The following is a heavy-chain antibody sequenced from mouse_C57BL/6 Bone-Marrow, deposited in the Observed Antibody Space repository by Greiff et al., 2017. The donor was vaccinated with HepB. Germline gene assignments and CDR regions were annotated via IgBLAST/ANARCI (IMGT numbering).Heavy chain of an antibody. Sequence: VQLKESGPELVKPGASVKISCKASGYSFTSYYIHWVKQRPGQGLEWIGWIYPGSGNTKYNEKFKGKATLTADTSSSTAYMQLSSLTSEDSAVYYCASAYDGYYLYYFDYWGQGTTLTVSS. D-gene: IGHD2-3*01. V-gene: IGHV1-66*01. J-gene: IGHJ2*01. CDR2: IYPGSGNT. CDR1: GYSFTSYY. CDR3: ASAYDGYYLYYFDY.